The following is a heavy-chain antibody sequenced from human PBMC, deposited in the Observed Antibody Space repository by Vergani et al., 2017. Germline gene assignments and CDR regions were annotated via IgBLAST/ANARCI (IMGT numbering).Heavy chain of an antibody. CDR2: IFHSGIP. Sequence: QVQLKESGPGLVKPSETLALTCAVSGFSINYGHYWGWLRQPPGKGLEWIGSIFHSGIPHYNPSLKSQVSISVDTSNNQFSLKLTSVTAADTAVYYCARDHGPMTAVGTSPFYSWGQGILVTVSS. V-gene: IGHV4-38-2*02. CDR1: GFSINYGHY. CDR3: ARDHGPMTAVGTSPFYS. D-gene: IGHD6-13*01. J-gene: IGHJ4*02.